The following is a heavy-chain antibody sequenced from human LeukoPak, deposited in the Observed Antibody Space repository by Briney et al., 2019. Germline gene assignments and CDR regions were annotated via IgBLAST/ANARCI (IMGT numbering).Heavy chain of an antibody. CDR1: GYTFTSYD. D-gene: IGHD3-3*01. CDR2: ISAYNGNT. CDR3: ARDYEGSYDFWSGYYLPFDY. J-gene: IGHJ4*02. Sequence: ASVKVSCKASGYTFTSYDINWVRQAPGQGLEWMGWISAYNGNTNYAQKLQGRVTMTTDTSTSTAYMELRSLRSDDTAVYYCARDYEGSYDFWSGYYLPFDYWGQGTLVTVSS. V-gene: IGHV1-18*01.